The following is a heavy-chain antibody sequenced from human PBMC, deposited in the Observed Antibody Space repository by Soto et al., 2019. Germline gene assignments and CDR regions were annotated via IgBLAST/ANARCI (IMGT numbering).Heavy chain of an antibody. D-gene: IGHD3-10*01. CDR1: GYTFTSYA. CDR3: ARKGMVRGVNWYFDL. V-gene: IGHV1-3*01. CDR2: INAGNGNT. Sequence: QVQLVQSGAEVKKPGASVKVSCKASGYTFTSYAMHWVRQAPGQRLEWMGWINAGNGNTKYSQKFQGRVTITRDTSASTAYMELSSLRSEDTAVYYCARKGMVRGVNWYFDLWGRGTLVTVSS. J-gene: IGHJ2*01.